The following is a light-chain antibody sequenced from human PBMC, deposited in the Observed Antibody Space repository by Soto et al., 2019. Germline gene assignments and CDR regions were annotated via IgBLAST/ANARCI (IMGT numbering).Light chain of an antibody. CDR3: CSHAGDNTYV. V-gene: IGLV2-8*01. CDR2: EVT. CDR1: SSDVGGYNY. Sequence: QSALTQPPSASGSPGQSVTISCTGTSSDVGGYNYVSWYQQHPGKAPKLMIYEVTKRPSGVPDRFPGSKSGNTASLTVSGLQAEDEADYFCCSHAGDNTYVFGTGTKVTVL. J-gene: IGLJ1*01.